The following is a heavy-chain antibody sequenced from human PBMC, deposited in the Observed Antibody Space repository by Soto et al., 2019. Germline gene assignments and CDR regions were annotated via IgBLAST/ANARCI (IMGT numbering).Heavy chain of an antibody. Sequence: EVQLVASGGGLVQPGGSLRLSCAASGFTFSSYDMHWVRQATGKGLEWVSAIGTAGDTYYPGSVKGRFTISRENAKNSLYLQMNSLRAGDTAVYYCARESGYGSLGTGYFDLWGRGTLVTVSS. CDR3: ARESGYGSLGTGYFDL. D-gene: IGHD5-18*01. CDR2: IGTAGDT. CDR1: GFTFSSYD. J-gene: IGHJ2*01. V-gene: IGHV3-13*01.